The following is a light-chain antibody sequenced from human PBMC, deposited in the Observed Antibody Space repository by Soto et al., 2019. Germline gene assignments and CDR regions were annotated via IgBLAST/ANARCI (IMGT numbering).Light chain of an antibody. CDR3: QHYNNWPRT. J-gene: IGKJ1*01. CDR2: GAF. Sequence: EIVMTQSPATLPVSPGERATLSCSASQSVSSNLAWYQQKPGQAPRLLIYGAFTRATGIPARFSGSGSGTAFTLTISSLQSEDFAVDYCQHYNNWPRTFGQGTKVEIK. V-gene: IGKV3-15*01. CDR1: QSVSSN.